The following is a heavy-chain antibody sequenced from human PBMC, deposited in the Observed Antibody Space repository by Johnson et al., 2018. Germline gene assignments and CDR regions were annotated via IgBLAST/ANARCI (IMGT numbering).Heavy chain of an antibody. D-gene: IGHD3-10*01. V-gene: IGHV3-9*01. CDR3: AIHPVGKGVDYYYYYYRDV. CDR1: GFTFDDYA. CDR2: ISWNSGSI. Sequence: VQLVESGGGLVKPGGSLRLSCAASGFTFDDYAMHWVRQAPGKGLEWVSGISWNSGSIGYADSVKGRFTISRDNAKKSLYLQMNSLRAEDTAVYYCAIHPVGKGVDYYYYYYRDVWGKGTTVTVSS. J-gene: IGHJ6*03.